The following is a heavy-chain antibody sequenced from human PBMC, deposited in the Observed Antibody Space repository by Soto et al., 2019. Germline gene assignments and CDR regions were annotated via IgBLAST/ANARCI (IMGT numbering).Heavy chain of an antibody. CDR1: GFTFSSYA. V-gene: IGHV3-23*01. D-gene: IGHD3-10*01. CDR2: ISGSGGST. J-gene: IGHJ4*02. Sequence: GGSLRLSCAASGFTFSSYAMSWVRQAPGKGLEWVSAISGSGGSTYYADSVQDRFTISDDNSTNTLFLQMNSLRAEDTAVYYCAKAEGTMVRGVIITFDYWGQGTLVTVSS. CDR3: AKAEGTMVRGVIITFDY.